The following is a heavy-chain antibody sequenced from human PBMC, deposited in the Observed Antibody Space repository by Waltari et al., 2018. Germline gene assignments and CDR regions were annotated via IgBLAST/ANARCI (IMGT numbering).Heavy chain of an antibody. CDR1: GYTFTGYY. D-gene: IGHD3-22*01. Sequence: QVQLVQSGAEVKKPGASVKVSCKASGYTFTGYYFHWVRQAPGQGLEWMGRINPTTGDTTYAQEFQGRVTMTRDTSISTAYMELTSLRSEDTAVYYCARDWGYYSDTSGYPSNWFGPWGQGTLVTVSS. J-gene: IGHJ5*02. CDR2: INPTTGDT. CDR3: ARDWGYYSDTSGYPSNWFGP. V-gene: IGHV1-2*06.